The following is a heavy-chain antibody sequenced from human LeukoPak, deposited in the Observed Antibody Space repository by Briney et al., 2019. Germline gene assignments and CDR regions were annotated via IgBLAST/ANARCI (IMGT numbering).Heavy chain of an antibody. Sequence: VASVKVSCKASGYTFTAYYMHWVRQAPGQGLEWMGWINPNGGGTNYAQKFQGRVTMTRDTSISTAYMELSRLRSDDTAVYYCARDLDYYDSSGYGSHAFDIWGQGTMVTVSS. CDR3: ARDLDYYDSSGYGSHAFDI. CDR2: INPNGGGT. V-gene: IGHV1-2*02. CDR1: GYTFTAYY. J-gene: IGHJ3*02. D-gene: IGHD3-22*01.